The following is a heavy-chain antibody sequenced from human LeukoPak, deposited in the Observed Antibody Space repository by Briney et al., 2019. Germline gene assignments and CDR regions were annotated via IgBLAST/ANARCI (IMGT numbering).Heavy chain of an antibody. D-gene: IGHD1-1*01. CDR2: INPNSGGT. Sequence: ASVTVTFKASGYTFTGYYMHWVRQAPGQGLEWMGWINPNSGGTNYAQKFQGRVTMTRDTSISTAYMELSRLRSDDTAVYYCARDAANWNFWYWGQGTLVTVSS. CDR3: ARDAANWNFWY. V-gene: IGHV1-2*02. CDR1: GYTFTGYY. J-gene: IGHJ4*02.